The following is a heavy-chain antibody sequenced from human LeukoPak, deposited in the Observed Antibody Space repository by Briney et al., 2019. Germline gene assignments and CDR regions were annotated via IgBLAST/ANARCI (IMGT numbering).Heavy chain of an antibody. Sequence: GRSLRLSCAASGFTFDDYAMHWVRQAPGKGLEWVSGISWNSGGIGYADSVKGRFTISRDNAKNSLYLQMNSLRAEDTALYYCATFYDSSGYYDYWGQGTLVTVSS. CDR2: ISWNSGGI. CDR3: ATFYDSSGYYDY. V-gene: IGHV3-9*01. CDR1: GFTFDDYA. J-gene: IGHJ4*02. D-gene: IGHD3-22*01.